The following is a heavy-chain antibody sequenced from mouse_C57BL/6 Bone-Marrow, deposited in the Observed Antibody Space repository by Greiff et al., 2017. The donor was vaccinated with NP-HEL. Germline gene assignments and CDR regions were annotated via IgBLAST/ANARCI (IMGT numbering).Heavy chain of an antibody. D-gene: IGHD2-1*01. V-gene: IGHV1-63*01. CDR3: ARSGGNYSSMDY. J-gene: IGHJ4*01. Sequence: QVQLQQSGAELVRPGTSVKMSCKASGYTFTNYWIGWAKQRPGHGLEWIGDIYPGGGYPNYNEKFKGKATQTADKSSSTAYMQFSSLTSEDSAIYYCARSGGNYSSMDYWGQGTSVTVSS. CDR2: IYPGGGYP. CDR1: GYTFTNYW.